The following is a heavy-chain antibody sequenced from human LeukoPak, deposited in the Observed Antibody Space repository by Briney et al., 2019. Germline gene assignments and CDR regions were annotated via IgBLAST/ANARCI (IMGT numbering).Heavy chain of an antibody. CDR1: GFTFFGYS. CDR3: ARDSCSGGSCYSSLDYYYYYYMDV. Sequence: GGSLRLSCAASGFTFFGYSMSWLRQAPGKGLEWVSSISSSTSDIYYAESVKGRFTISRDNAKNSLYLQMNSLRAEDTAVYYCARDSCSGGSCYSSLDYYYYYYMDVWGKGTTVIVSS. J-gene: IGHJ6*03. D-gene: IGHD2-15*01. V-gene: IGHV3-21*01. CDR2: ISSSTSDI.